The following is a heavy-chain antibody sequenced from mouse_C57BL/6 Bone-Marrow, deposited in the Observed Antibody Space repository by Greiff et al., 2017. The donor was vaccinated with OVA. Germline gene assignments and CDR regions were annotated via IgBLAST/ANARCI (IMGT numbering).Heavy chain of an antibody. J-gene: IGHJ2*01. CDR1: GFTFSDYG. V-gene: IGHV5-17*01. CDR3: ARSRREYYFDY. Sequence: EVMLVESGGGLVKPGGSLKLSCAASGFTFSDYGMHWVRQAPEKGLEWVAYISSGSSTIYYADTVKGRFTISRDTAKNTLFLQMTSLRSEDTAMYYCARSRREYYFDYWGQGTTLTVSS. CDR2: ISSGSSTI.